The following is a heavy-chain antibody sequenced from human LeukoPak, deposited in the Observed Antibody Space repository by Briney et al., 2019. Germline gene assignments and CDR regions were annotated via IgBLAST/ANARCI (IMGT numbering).Heavy chain of an antibody. CDR1: GYTFTSNY. J-gene: IGHJ3*02. D-gene: IGHD3-16*01. CDR2: ISPSGGST. CDR3: ARDRLWGEDDAFDI. V-gene: IGHV1-46*01. Sequence: ASVKVSCKAFGYTFTSNYMHWVRQAPGQGPEWMGVISPSGGSTTYAQKFQGRVTLTRDMSTSTDYLELSSLRSEDTAVYYCARDRLWGEDDAFDIWGQGTMVTVSS.